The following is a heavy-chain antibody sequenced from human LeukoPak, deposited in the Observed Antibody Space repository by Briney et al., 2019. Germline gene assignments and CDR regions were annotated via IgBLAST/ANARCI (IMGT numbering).Heavy chain of an antibody. D-gene: IGHD4-11*01. Sequence: SGTLSLTCAVSGDSISSNKWWTWVRQPPGKGLEWIGEIHHSGTTTYNASLKSRVTLSVDKSKNQCSLTLSSVTAADTAIYYCTSATDYKIDYWGQGTLVIVSS. CDR1: GDSISSNKW. CDR3: TSATDYKIDY. CDR2: IHHSGTT. V-gene: IGHV4-4*02. J-gene: IGHJ4*02.